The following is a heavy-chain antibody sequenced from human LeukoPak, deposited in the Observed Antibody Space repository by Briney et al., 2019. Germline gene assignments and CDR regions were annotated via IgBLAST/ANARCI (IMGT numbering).Heavy chain of an antibody. CDR1: GFTFSSYS. D-gene: IGHD3-10*02. CDR2: ISSSSTTI. V-gene: IGHV3-48*04. CDR3: AELGITMIGGV. J-gene: IGHJ6*04. Sequence: GGSLRLSCAASGFTFSSYSMNWVRQAPGKGLEWVSYISSSSTTIYYADSVKGRFTISRDNAKNSLYLQMNSLRAEDTAVYYCAELGITMIGGVWGKGTTVTISS.